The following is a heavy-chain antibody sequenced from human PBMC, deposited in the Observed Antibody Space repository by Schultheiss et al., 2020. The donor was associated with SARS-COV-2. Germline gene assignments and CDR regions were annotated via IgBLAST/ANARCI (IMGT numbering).Heavy chain of an antibody. J-gene: IGHJ2*01. D-gene: IGHD5-12*01. V-gene: IGHV3-74*01. Sequence: GESLKISCAASGFTFSSYWMHWVRQAPGKGLVWVSRINSDGSSTSYADSVKGRFTISRDNAKNTLYLQMNSLRAEDTAVYYCARDGLNWYFDLWGRGTLVTVS. CDR1: GFTFSSYW. CDR3: ARDGLNWYFDL. CDR2: INSDGSST.